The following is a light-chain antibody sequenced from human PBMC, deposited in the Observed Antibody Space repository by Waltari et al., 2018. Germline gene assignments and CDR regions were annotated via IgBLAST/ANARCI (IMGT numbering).Light chain of an antibody. Sequence: QSALTQPASVSGSPGQSITISCTGTSSAVGGYNYVSWYQQHPGKAPKLMIYDVSKRPSGVSNRFSCSKSGNTASLTISGLQAEDEADYYCSSYTSSSTFVVFGGGTKLTVL. V-gene: IGLV2-14*01. J-gene: IGLJ2*01. CDR2: DVS. CDR1: SSAVGGYNY. CDR3: SSYTSSSTFVV.